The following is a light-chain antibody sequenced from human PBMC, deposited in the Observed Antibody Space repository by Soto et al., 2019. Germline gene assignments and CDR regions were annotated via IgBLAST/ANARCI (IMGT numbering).Light chain of an antibody. CDR3: QSADSSGTYYV. CDR2: KDT. CDR1: ALPKQY. V-gene: IGLV3-25*03. Sequence: SYELTQPPSVSVSPGQTARITCSGDALPKQYAYWYQQKPGQAPVSVIYKDTERPSGIPERFSGSTSGTTVTLTISGVQAEDDADYYCQSADSSGTYYVFGTGTKVTV. J-gene: IGLJ1*01.